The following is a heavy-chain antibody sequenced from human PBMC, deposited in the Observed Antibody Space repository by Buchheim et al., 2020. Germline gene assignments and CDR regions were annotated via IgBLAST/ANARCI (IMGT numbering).Heavy chain of an antibody. CDR2: IKSKTDGGTT. V-gene: IGHV3-15*01. CDR3: VTGGAGIAATIGTY. CDR1: GFTFSNAW. J-gene: IGHJ4*02. Sequence: EVQLVESGGGLVKPGGSLRLSCAASGFTFSNAWMSWVRQAPGKGLEWVGRIKSKTDGGTTDYAAAVKGRITMSRDDSKSTLSLQMNSLKIEDTAVYYCVTGGAGIAATIGTYWGQGTL. D-gene: IGHD5-12*01.